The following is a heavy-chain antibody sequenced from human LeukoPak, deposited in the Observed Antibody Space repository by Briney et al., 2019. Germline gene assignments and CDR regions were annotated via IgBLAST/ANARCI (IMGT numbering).Heavy chain of an antibody. CDR2: IYYSGST. Sequence: SETLSLTCTVSGGSISSSSYYWGWIRQPPGKGLEWIGSIYYSGSTYYNPSLKSRVTISVDTSKNQFSLKLSSVTAADTAVYYCARGDGRRVSSSDYVWGSYRYLTRITFDYWGQGTLVTVSS. D-gene: IGHD3-16*02. V-gene: IGHV4-39*01. CDR1: GGSISSSSYY. CDR3: ARGDGRRVSSSDYVWGSYRYLTRITFDY. J-gene: IGHJ4*02.